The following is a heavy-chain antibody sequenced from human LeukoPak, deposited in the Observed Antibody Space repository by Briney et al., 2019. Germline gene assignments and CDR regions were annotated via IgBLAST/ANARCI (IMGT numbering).Heavy chain of an antibody. CDR2: ISSSSSTI. J-gene: IGHJ3*02. CDR1: GFTFSSYS. V-gene: IGHV3-48*04. CDR3: AREEGITMADIDI. Sequence: PGGSLRLSCAASGFTFSSYSMNWVRQAPGKGLEWVSYISSSSSTIYYADSVKGRFTISRDNAKNSLYLQMNSLRAEDTAVYYCAREEGITMADIDIWGQGTMVTVSS. D-gene: IGHD3-10*01.